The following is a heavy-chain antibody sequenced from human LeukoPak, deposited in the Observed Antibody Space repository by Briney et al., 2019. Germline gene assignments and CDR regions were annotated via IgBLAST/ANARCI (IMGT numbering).Heavy chain of an antibody. J-gene: IGHJ5*02. Sequence: PSETLYLTCTVSGGSISSFYWSRIRQPPGKALEWIGYIYYSGSTNYNPSLKSRVTISVDTSKNQFSLKLSSVTAADTAVYYCARGTSSSWYGWFDPWGQGTLVTVSS. CDR3: ARGTSSSWYGWFDP. CDR2: IYYSGST. D-gene: IGHD6-13*01. CDR1: GGSISSFY. V-gene: IGHV4-59*01.